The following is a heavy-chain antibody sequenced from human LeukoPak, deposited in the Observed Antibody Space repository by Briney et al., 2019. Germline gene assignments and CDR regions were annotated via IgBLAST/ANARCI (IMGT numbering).Heavy chain of an antibody. CDR2: ITESGSSQ. CDR1: GFTFSGYY. D-gene: IGHD2-15*01. Sequence: GGSLRLSCAASGFTFSGYYMTWIRQAPGGGLEWLSYITESGSSQYFADSVKGRFTMSRDNARNSLFLQMNSLSGDDTAVYYCARFRGYCTGGRCFPYYFDYWGQGTLVTVSS. J-gene: IGHJ4*02. V-gene: IGHV3-11*01. CDR3: ARFRGYCTGGRCFPYYFDY.